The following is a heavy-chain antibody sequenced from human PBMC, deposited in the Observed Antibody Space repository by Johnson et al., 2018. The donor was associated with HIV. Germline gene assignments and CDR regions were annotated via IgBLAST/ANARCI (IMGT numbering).Heavy chain of an antibody. CDR2: VSAGGDNT. V-gene: IGHV3-23*04. D-gene: IGHD6-13*01. Sequence: VQLVESGGGLVQPGGSLRLSCAASGFTFSSYAMDWVRQTPGKGLAWVSAVSAGGDNTYYADSVEGRFTISRDNGKNSLYLQMNSLRVEDTALYYCARAVRIGVGGTVLGASDIWGQGTMVTVSS. CDR3: ARAVRIGVGGTVLGASDI. CDR1: GFTFSSYA. J-gene: IGHJ3*02.